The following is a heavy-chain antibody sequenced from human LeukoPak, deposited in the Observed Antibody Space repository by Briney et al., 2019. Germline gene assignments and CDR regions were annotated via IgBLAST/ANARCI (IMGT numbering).Heavy chain of an antibody. D-gene: IGHD1-14*01. CDR1: GFTFRTYA. J-gene: IGHJ4*02. CDR2: ISVSGAYK. CDR3: AGGITGGDY. Sequence: PGGSLRLSCAASGFTFRTYAMTWVRQAPGKGLEWVSSISVSGAYKYYADSVKGRFTISRDDSKNTLSLQMNSLRAEDTAVYYCAGGITGGDYWGQGTLVTVSS. V-gene: IGHV3-23*01.